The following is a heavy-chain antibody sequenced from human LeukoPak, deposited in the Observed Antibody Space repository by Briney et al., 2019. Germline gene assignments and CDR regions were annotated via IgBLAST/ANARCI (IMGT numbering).Heavy chain of an antibody. V-gene: IGHV3-7*01. CDR1: GFTFSAYW. Sequence: PGGSLRLSCAASGFTFSAYWMSWVRQAPGKGLEWVANIKDDGSDKYYVDSVKGRFTISRDNAKNSLYLQMNSLRAEDTAVYYCASWFHGDYWGQGTLVTVSS. D-gene: IGHD3-10*01. J-gene: IGHJ4*02. CDR2: IKDDGSDK. CDR3: ASWFHGDY.